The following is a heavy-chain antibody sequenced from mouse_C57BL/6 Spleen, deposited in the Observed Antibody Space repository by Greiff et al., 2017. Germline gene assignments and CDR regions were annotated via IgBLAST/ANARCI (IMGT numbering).Heavy chain of an antibody. CDR1: GYTFTDYN. V-gene: IGHV1-22*01. J-gene: IGHJ2*01. Sequence: VQLQQSGPELVKPGASVKMSCKASGYTFTDYNMHWVKQSHGKSLEWIGYINPNNGGTSYNQKFKGKATLTVNKSSSTAYMELRSLTSEDSAVYYWGRGGRTGYYVGFDYWGQGTTLTVSS. CDR3: GRGGRTGYYVGFDY. D-gene: IGHD2-3*01. CDR2: INPNNGGT.